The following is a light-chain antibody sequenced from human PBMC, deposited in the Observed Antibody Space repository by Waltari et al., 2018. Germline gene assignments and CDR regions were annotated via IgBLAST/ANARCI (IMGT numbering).Light chain of an antibody. Sequence: DIHMTQSPSSLSASVGDRVTITCRASQNIITYLNWYKHKPGKAPEFLIYGVSNLHSVVPSRFSGRGSGTEFTLSISSLQPEDFGIYYCQQSYSSPYTFGQGTNLEIK. V-gene: IGKV1-39*01. CDR1: QNIITY. CDR3: QQSYSSPYT. J-gene: IGKJ2*01. CDR2: GVS.